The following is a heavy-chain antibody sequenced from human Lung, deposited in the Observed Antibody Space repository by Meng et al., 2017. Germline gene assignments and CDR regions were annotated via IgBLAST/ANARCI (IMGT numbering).Heavy chain of an antibody. CDR3: ARFDPRAY. CDR2: INPNSGVT. Sequence: QVQLVQSGAEVKKTGASVKVSCKASGYTFTGYSIHCVRQAPGPGLEWMGRINPNSGVTNYAQKFEGRVTMTRDTSISTAYMELSRLRSDDTAVYYCARFDPRAYWGQGTLVTVSS. CDR1: GYTFTGYS. V-gene: IGHV1-2*06. J-gene: IGHJ4*02. D-gene: IGHD3-9*01.